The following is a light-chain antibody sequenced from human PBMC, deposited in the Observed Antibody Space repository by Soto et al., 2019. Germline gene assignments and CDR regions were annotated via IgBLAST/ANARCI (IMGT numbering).Light chain of an antibody. CDR3: AARDDSLSGHWV. Sequence: QSVLTQPPSASGTPGQRVTLSCSGSSSNIGSEYVVWYQHLPGTAPKLLIYRNNQRPSGVPDRFAGSKSGTSASLAISGLRSEDEADYYCAARDDSLSGHWVFGGGTQLTVL. CDR1: SSNIGSEY. CDR2: RNN. J-gene: IGLJ3*02. V-gene: IGLV1-47*01.